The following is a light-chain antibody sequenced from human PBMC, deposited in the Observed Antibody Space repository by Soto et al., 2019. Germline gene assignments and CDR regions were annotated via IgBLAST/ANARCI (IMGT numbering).Light chain of an antibody. CDR2: GAS. CDR3: QQCNNWPLT. J-gene: IGKJ4*01. CDR1: QSISSN. V-gene: IGKV3-15*01. Sequence: EIVMTQSPATLSVSPGDRATLSCRASQSISSNLAWFQQKPGQAPRLLIYGASTRATDIPARFSGSGSGTEFTLTISCLQSEGFEVYYCQQCNNWPLTFGGGTTVDIK.